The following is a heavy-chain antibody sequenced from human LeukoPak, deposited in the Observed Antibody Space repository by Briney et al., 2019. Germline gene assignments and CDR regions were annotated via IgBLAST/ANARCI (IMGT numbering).Heavy chain of an antibody. J-gene: IGHJ4*02. CDR3: TRGMGVY. D-gene: IGHD3-16*01. CDR2: IRRKAYGGTT. Sequence: TGGSLRLSCTASGFTFCDYAMSWVRQAPGKGLKWVGFIRRKAYGGTTEYAASVKGRFTISRDDYKSIAYLQMNSLKTEDTAVYYRTRGMGVYWGQGTLVTVSS. CDR1: GFTFCDYA. V-gene: IGHV3-49*04.